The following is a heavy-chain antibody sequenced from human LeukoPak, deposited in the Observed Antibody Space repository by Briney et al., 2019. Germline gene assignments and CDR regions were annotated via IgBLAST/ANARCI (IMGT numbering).Heavy chain of an antibody. CDR2: IYYSGST. CDR3: ARGGWSHDS. V-gene: IGHV4-59*01. Sequence: SETVSLTCTVSGGSMSNNYWSWIRQPPGRGLEWIGYIYYSGSTNYNPSLKSRVTMSVDTSKNQFSLKLNSVTAADTAVYYCARGGWSHDSWGQGTLVTVSS. J-gene: IGHJ5*02. CDR1: GGSMSNNY. D-gene: IGHD6-19*01.